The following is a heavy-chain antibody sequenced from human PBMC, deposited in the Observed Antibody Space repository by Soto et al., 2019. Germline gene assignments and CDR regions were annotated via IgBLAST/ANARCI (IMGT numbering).Heavy chain of an antibody. J-gene: IGHJ5*02. V-gene: IGHV1-8*01. CDR3: ARERSAAGTGWFDP. CDR1: GYTFTSYD. Sequence: QVQLVQSGAEVKKPGASVKVSCKASGYTFTSYDINWVRQATGQGLEWMGWMNPNSGNTGYAQKFQGRVTMTRNTSISTAFMELSSLRSEDTAVYFCARERSAAGTGWFDPWGQGTLVTVSS. D-gene: IGHD6-13*01. CDR2: MNPNSGNT.